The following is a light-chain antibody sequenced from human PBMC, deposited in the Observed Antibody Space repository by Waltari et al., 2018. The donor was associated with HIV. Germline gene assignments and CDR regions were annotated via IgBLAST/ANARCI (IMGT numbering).Light chain of an antibody. J-gene: IGLJ3*02. CDR3: GTWDSSLSGAL. CDR2: END. V-gene: IGLV1-51*02. CDR1: SSNIGSHY. Sequence: QSVLTQPPSVSAAPGQKVTISCSGSSSNIGSHYVSWYHQLPGTAPKLLIYENDKRPSGIPARCSGSKSDTSATLVITGLQTGDEADYYCGTWDSSLSGALFGGGTKVTVL.